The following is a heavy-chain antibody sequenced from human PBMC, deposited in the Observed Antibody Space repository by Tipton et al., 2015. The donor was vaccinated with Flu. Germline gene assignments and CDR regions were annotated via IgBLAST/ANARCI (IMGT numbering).Heavy chain of an antibody. D-gene: IGHD4-11*01. CDR1: EFTLANYA. CDR2: ISSDGRNT. CDR3: ARDPGTGDYSSSWCDY. V-gene: IGHV3-30*03. J-gene: IGHJ4*02. Sequence: AVSEFTLANYAMHWVRQAPGKGLEWVSLISSDGRNTHYTDSVKGRFTISRDNSKNTVSLQMSSLRSEDTAVYYCARDPGTGDYSSSWCDYWGQGTLVTVSS.